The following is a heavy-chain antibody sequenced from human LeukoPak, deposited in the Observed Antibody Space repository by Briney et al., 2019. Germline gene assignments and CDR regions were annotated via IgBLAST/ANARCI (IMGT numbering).Heavy chain of an antibody. V-gene: IGHV4-34*01. CDR3: ARSRGGFVVVTATRNWFDP. D-gene: IGHD2-21*02. CDR2: INHSGST. Sequence: SETPSLTCTVSGGSISSYYWSWIRQPPGKGLEWIGEINHSGSTNYNPSLKSRVTISVDTSKNQFSLKLSSVTAADTAVYYCARSRGGFVVVTATRNWFDPWGQGTLVTVSS. J-gene: IGHJ5*02. CDR1: GGSISSYY.